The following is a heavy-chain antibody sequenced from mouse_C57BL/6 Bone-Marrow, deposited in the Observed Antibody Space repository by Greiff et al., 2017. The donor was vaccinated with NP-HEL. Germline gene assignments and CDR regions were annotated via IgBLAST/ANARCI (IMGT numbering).Heavy chain of an antibody. J-gene: IGHJ2*01. V-gene: IGHV1-50*01. CDR1: GYTFTSYW. CDR2: IDPSDSYT. Sequence: QVQLKQPGAELVKPGASVKLSCKASGYTFTSYWMQWVKQRPGQGLEWIGEIDPSDSYTNYNQKFKGKATLTVGTSSSTAYMQLSSLTSEDSAVYYCARRLMAMDYWGQGTTLTVSS. CDR3: ARRLMAMDY. D-gene: IGHD1-1*02.